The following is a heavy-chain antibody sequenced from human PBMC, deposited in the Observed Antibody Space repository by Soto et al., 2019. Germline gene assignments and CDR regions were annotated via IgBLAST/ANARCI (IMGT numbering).Heavy chain of an antibody. Sequence: PGGSLRLSCAASGFTFSSYWMHWVRQAPGKGLVWVSRINSDGSSTSYADSVKGRFTISRDNAKNTLYLQMNSLRAEDTAVYYWASRKGEMAGRYGMDVWGQGTTVTVSS. D-gene: IGHD3-10*01. J-gene: IGHJ6*02. CDR1: GFTFSSYW. CDR2: INSDGSST. CDR3: ASRKGEMAGRYGMDV. V-gene: IGHV3-74*01.